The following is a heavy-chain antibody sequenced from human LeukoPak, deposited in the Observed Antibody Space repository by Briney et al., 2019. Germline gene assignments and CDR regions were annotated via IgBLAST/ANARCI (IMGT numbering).Heavy chain of an antibody. D-gene: IGHD2-15*01. Sequence: GGSLRLSCAASGFTFSSYWMSRVRQAPGKGLEWVANIKQDGGEKHYVESVKGRFTISRDNAKNSVYLQMNSLRAQDTAVYYCARDQILGYCSGGSCPPDAFDIWGQGTMVTVSS. J-gene: IGHJ3*02. V-gene: IGHV3-7*01. CDR2: IKQDGGEK. CDR1: GFTFSSYW. CDR3: ARDQILGYCSGGSCPPDAFDI.